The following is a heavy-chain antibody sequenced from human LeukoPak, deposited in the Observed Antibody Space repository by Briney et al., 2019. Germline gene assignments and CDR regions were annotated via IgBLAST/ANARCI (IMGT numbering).Heavy chain of an antibody. V-gene: IGHV4-34*01. D-gene: IGHD2-2*01. Sequence: PSETLSLTCAVYGGSFSGYYWSWIRQPPGKGLEWIGEINHSGSTNYNPSLKSRVTISVDTSKNQFSLKLSSVTAADTAVYYCAREGDCSSTSCYEDYWGQGTLVTVSS. J-gene: IGHJ4*02. CDR3: AREGDCSSTSCYEDY. CDR1: GGSFSGYY. CDR2: INHSGST.